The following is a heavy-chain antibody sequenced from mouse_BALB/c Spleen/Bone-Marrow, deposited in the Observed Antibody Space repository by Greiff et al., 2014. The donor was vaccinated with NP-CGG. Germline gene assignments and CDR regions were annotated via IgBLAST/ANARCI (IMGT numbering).Heavy chain of an antibody. CDR1: GYTFTDYN. V-gene: IGHV1S29*02. J-gene: IGHJ2*01. CDR2: IYPYNGVT. D-gene: IGHD1-1*02. Sequence: VQLQQPGPELVKPGASVKISCKASGYTFTDYNIHWVKQNHGRSLEWIGYIYPYNGVTGYNQKFKNKATLPADISSTTAYMELRSLTSEDSAVYFCTIYDYWGLGTTLTVSS. CDR3: TIYDY.